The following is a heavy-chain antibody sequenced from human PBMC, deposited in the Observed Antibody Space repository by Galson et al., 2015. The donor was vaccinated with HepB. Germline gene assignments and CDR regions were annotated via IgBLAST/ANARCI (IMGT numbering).Heavy chain of an antibody. CDR1: GFTFSSYA. D-gene: IGHD6-19*01. J-gene: IGHJ4*02. V-gene: IGHV3-30-3*01. CDR2: ISYDGSNE. CDR3: ARDVSTGGAVARD. Sequence: SLRLSCAASGFTFSSYAMHWVRQAPGKGLEWVAVISYDGSNEYYADSVKGRFTISRDNSKNTLYLQMNSLRAEDTAVYYCARDVSTGGAVARDWGQGTLVTVSS.